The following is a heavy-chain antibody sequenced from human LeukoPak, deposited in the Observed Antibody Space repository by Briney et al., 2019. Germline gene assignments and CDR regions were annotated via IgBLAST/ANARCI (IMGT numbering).Heavy chain of an antibody. CDR1: GGSFSGYY. Sequence: SETLSLTCAVYGGSFSGYYWSWIRQPPGEGLGWIGRIYTRGSTNYNPSLKSRVTMSVDTSKDQFSLKLSSVTAADTAVYYCARGPTSGSQYYFDYWGQGTLVTVSS. D-gene: IGHD3-10*01. V-gene: IGHV4-59*10. J-gene: IGHJ4*02. CDR2: IYTRGST. CDR3: ARGPTSGSQYYFDY.